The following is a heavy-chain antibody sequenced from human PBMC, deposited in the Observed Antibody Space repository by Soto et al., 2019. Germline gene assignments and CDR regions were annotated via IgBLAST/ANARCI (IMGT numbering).Heavy chain of an antibody. CDR1: GGSINSGDYY. V-gene: IGHV4-30-4*01. J-gene: IGHJ4*02. Sequence: SETLSLTCSVSGGSINSGDYYWSWIRQSPGKGLEWIGYIYYSGSTYYNPSLKSRSTISRDNSRNTLHLQMNNLRPEDTALYYCVSWVSAHFDFWGRGTQVTVSS. CDR2: IYYSGST. D-gene: IGHD2-8*01. CDR3: VSWVSAHFDF.